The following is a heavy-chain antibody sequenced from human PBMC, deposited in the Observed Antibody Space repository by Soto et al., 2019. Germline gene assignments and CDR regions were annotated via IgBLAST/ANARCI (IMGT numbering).Heavy chain of an antibody. CDR1: GFSFGDYA. CDR2: ISWKSGSI. Sequence: SGGDLVQPGRSLRLSCAASGFSFGDYAMHWVRQAPGKGLGWVSGISWKSGSIGYADSVKGRVTISRDNTKNSPYLEMNSLRAEDTPLYHCAKSRGGTANGLDVWGQGTTVTVSS. CDR3: AKSRGGTANGLDV. D-gene: IGHD2-15*01. J-gene: IGHJ6*02. V-gene: IGHV3-9*01.